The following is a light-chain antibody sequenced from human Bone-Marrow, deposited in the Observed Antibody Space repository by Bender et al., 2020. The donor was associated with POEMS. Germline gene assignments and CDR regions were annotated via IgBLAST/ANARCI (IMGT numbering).Light chain of an antibody. CDR1: RSGVGSYNL. V-gene: IGLV2-23*01. CDR3: GSYVGGSTWV. CDR2: EDT. Sequence: QSALTQPASVSGSPGQSITISCTGIRSGVGSYNLVSWYQQHPGKAPKLMLYEDTKRPSGISNRFSGSKSGNTASLTISGRQAEDEADYHCGSYVGGSTWVFGGGTKLTVL. J-gene: IGLJ3*02.